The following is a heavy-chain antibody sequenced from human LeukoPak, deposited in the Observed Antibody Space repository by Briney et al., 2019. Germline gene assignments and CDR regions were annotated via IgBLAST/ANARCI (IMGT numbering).Heavy chain of an antibody. Sequence: TSETLSLTCSVSGDSISSARNYWGWIRQSPGKGLEWLASVYSSGSTHSNPSLTSRVSISIDMSKNQFSLKLYSVTASDAAIYYCARHLSGTAMAHYFDFWGQGTLVTVSS. V-gene: IGHV4-39*01. CDR1: GDSISSARNY. CDR3: ARHLSGTAMAHYFDF. J-gene: IGHJ4*02. CDR2: VYSSGST. D-gene: IGHD5-18*01.